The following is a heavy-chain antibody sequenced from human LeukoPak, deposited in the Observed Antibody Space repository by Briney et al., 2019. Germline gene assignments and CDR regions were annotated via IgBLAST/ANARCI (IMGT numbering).Heavy chain of an antibody. CDR3: ARGYCSGGSCYYKDV. J-gene: IGHJ6*03. CDR2: INHSGST. CDR1: GGSFSGYY. D-gene: IGHD2-15*01. V-gene: IGHV4-34*01. Sequence: SETLSLTCAVYGGSFSGYYWSWIRQPPGKGLEWIGEINHSGSTNYNPSLKSRVTISVDTSKNQFSLKLSSVTAADTAVYYCARGYCSGGSCYYKDVWGKGTTVTVSS.